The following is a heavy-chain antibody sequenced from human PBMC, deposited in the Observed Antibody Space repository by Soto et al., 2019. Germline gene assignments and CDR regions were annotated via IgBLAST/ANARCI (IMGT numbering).Heavy chain of an antibody. D-gene: IGHD3-22*01. V-gene: IGHV4-39*07. J-gene: IGHJ4*02. CDR1: GGSISSTSYY. CDR3: ARGSRYDSSGYPSYYFDY. CDR2: IYYSGST. Sequence: SETLSLTCTVSGGSISSTSYYWGWIRQPPGKGLEWIGSIYYSGSTYYNPSLKSRVTISVDTSKNQFSLKLSSVTAADTAVYYCARGSRYDSSGYPSYYFDYWGQGTLVTVSS.